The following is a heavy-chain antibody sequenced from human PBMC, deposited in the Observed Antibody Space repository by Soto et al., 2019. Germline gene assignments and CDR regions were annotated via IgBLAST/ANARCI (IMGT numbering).Heavy chain of an antibody. CDR3: AKDYDFWSASVNPYFDS. D-gene: IGHD3-3*01. J-gene: IGHJ4*02. Sequence: QAQLVESGGGVVQPGTSLRLSCAASGFTFAHYAMHWVRHSPGKGLEWVAFMSHDENRKLYSDSVKGRFTISRDNSKSTLYLQMNRLLAEDSAIYYCAKDYDFWSASVNPYFDSWGLGTLVTVSS. CDR2: MSHDENRK. CDR1: GFTFAHYA. V-gene: IGHV3-30*18.